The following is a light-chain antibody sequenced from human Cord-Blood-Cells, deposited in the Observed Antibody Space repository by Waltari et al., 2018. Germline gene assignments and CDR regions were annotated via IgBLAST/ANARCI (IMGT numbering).Light chain of an antibody. Sequence: EIVLTQSPATLSLSPGERATLSCRASQSVSSYLAWYQQEPGQAPRLLIYDASNRATGIPARFSGSGSGTDFTLTISSLEPEDFAVYYCQQRSNWPFGGGTKVEIK. J-gene: IGKJ4*01. CDR3: QQRSNWP. CDR1: QSVSSY. CDR2: DAS. V-gene: IGKV3-11*01.